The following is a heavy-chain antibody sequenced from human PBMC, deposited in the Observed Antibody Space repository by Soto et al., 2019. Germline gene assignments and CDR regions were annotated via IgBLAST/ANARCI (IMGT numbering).Heavy chain of an antibody. Sequence: QVQLQQWGAGLLKPSETLSLTCAVYGGSFSGYYWSWIRQPPGKGLEWIGEINHSGSTNYNPSLKSRVTISADTSKNQFSLKLNSVTAADTAVYYCARSQDEILTGYYLGYWGQGTRVTVSS. D-gene: IGHD3-9*01. CDR3: ARSQDEILTGYYLGY. CDR2: INHSGST. V-gene: IGHV4-34*01. J-gene: IGHJ4*02. CDR1: GGSFSGYY.